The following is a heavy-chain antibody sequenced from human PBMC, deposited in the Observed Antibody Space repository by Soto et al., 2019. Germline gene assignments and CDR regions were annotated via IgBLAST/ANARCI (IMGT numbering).Heavy chain of an antibody. J-gene: IGHJ6*02. V-gene: IGHV4-39*01. CDR1: GYSVTSSDYY. CDR2: MFYSGLA. Sequence: SETLSLTXSVSGYSVTSSDYYWAWIRQPPGKGLEWIGSMFYSGLAYYNPSLKSRVTLSVDTSKNQFSVRLNSVTAADTAVYYCAPLSVSLSGPYGIHVWGQGTTVTVSS. D-gene: IGHD2-15*01. CDR3: APLSVSLSGPYGIHV.